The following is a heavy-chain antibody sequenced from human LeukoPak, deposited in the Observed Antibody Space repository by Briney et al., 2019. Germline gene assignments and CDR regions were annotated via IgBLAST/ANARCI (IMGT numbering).Heavy chain of an antibody. CDR3: ASTPITGTTPRVLTGFGYGMDV. Sequence: PGGSLRLSCAASGFTFSSYAMHWVRQAPGKGLERVAVILYDGSNKYYADSVKGRFTISRDNSKNTLYLQINSLRAEDTAVYYCASTPITGTTPRVLTGFGYGMDVWGQGTTVTVSS. V-gene: IGHV3-30-3*01. D-gene: IGHD1-7*01. J-gene: IGHJ6*02. CDR2: ILYDGSNK. CDR1: GFTFSSYA.